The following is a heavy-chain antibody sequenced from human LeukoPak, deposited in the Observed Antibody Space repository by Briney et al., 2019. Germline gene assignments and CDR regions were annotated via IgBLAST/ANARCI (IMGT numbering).Heavy chain of an antibody. CDR2: IFASGST. J-gene: IGHJ3*02. Sequence: SETLSLTCPVSGGSISSYSWSWIRQPAGKGLEWIGRIFASGSTKYNPSLKSRVTMSVETSKKQFSLKLSSVTAADTAVYYCAREGSAFDIWGQGTMVTVSS. CDR3: AREGSAFDI. V-gene: IGHV4-4*07. CDR1: GGSISSYS.